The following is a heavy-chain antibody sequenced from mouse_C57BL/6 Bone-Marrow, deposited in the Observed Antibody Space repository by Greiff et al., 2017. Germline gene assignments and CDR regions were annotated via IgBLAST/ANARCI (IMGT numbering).Heavy chain of an antibody. Sequence: VKLMQPGPGLVQPSPCLTISCTASGFPLTSYCVHWVRQSPGQGLEWLGVIWSGGSTDYNAAFISSLSISKDNSKSQAFFKMNSLQADDTAIYYCASYALYAMDDWGQGTSVTVSS. CDR2: IWSGGST. V-gene: IGHV2-2*01. J-gene: IGHJ4*01. D-gene: IGHD6-5*01. CDR1: GFPLTSYC. CDR3: ASYALYAMDD.